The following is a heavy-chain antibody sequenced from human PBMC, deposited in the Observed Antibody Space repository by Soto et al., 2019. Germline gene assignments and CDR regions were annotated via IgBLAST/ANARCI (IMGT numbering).Heavy chain of an antibody. CDR2: ISSRSCTI. Sequence: GGSLRLSCAASGFTFSSYSMNWVRQAPGKGLEWVSYISSRSCTIYYADSVKGRFTISRDNAKNSLYLQINSLRAVDTAVYYCAREGRPLNWFDPWGQGTLVTVSS. D-gene: IGHD6-6*01. CDR3: AREGRPLNWFDP. J-gene: IGHJ5*02. CDR1: GFTFSSYS. V-gene: IGHV3-48*01.